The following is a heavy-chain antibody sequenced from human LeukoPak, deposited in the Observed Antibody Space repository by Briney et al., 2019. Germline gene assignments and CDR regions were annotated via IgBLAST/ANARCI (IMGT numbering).Heavy chain of an antibody. D-gene: IGHD1-14*01. Sequence: KPSETLSLTCAVYGGSFSGYYWSWIRQPPGKGLEWIGEINHSGSTNYNPSLKSRVTISVDTSKNQFSLKLSSVTAADTAAYYCAITEDAFDIWGQGTMVTVSS. CDR3: AITEDAFDI. CDR2: INHSGST. CDR1: GGSFSGYY. V-gene: IGHV4-34*01. J-gene: IGHJ3*02.